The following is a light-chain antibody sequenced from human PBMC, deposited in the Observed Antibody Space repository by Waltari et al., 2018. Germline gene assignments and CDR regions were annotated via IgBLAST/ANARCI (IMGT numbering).Light chain of an antibody. CDR2: AAS. CDR3: QQFASYPYT. J-gene: IGKJ4*01. Sequence: DIHLTQSPSSLSAFVGDRVTITCRASQGIVNYLAWFQQKPGMAPKSLIYAASELQSGVPSRFSGSGSGTDFTLTITSLQPEDFATYYCQQFASYPYTFGGGTKVEI. V-gene: IGKV1-16*01. CDR1: QGIVNY.